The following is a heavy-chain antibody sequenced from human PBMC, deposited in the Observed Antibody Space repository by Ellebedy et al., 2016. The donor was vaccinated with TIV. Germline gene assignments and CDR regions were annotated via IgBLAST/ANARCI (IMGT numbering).Heavy chain of an antibody. CDR2: IYYSEST. J-gene: IGHJ4*02. CDR3: ARGGIEVGADY. Sequence: SETLSLTCIVSGGSISNYYWNWIRQPPGKGLEWIGYIYYSESTNYNPSLKSRVTISLDTSKNHFSLKLTSVTAADTAVYYCARGGIEVGADYWGQGTLVTVSS. D-gene: IGHD1-26*01. CDR1: GGSISNYY. V-gene: IGHV4-59*08.